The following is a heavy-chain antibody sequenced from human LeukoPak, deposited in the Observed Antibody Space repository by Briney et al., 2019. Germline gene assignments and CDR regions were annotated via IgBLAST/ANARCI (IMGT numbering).Heavy chain of an antibody. CDR2: INPNSGGT. CDR1: GYTFTSYD. D-gene: IGHD3-10*01. V-gene: IGHV1-2*02. CDR3: AREPSITMVRGVIKPFDY. Sequence: ASVKVSCKASGYTFTSYDINWVRQAPGQGLEWMGWINPNSGGTNYAQKFQGRVTMTRDTSISTAYMELSRLRSDDTAVYYCAREPSITMVRGVIKPFDYWGQGTLVTVSS. J-gene: IGHJ4*02.